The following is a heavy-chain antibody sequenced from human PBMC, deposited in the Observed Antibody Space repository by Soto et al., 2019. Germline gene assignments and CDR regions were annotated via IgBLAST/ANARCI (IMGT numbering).Heavy chain of an antibody. Sequence: ASVKVSCKASGYTFTGYYMHWVRQAAGQGVEWMGWINPNSGGTNYAQKFQGRVTMTRDTSISTAYMELSRLRSDDTAVYYCARDHLSGENAFDIWGQGTMVTVSS. D-gene: IGHD4-17*01. V-gene: IGHV1-2*02. CDR2: INPNSGGT. CDR1: GYTFTGYY. CDR3: ARDHLSGENAFDI. J-gene: IGHJ3*02.